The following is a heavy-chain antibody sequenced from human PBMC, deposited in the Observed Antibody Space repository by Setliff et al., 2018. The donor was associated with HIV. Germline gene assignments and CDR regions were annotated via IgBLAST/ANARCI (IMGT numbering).Heavy chain of an antibody. CDR1: GGSFSGYY. D-gene: IGHD6-13*01. Sequence: SETLSLTCAVYGGSFSGYYWSWIRQPPGKGLEWIGEINHSGSTNYNPSLKSRVTISVDTSKNQFSLKLSSVTAADTAVYYCTRAELQLPYYYYYYGMDVWGQGTTVTVSS. V-gene: IGHV4-34*01. CDR2: INHSGST. J-gene: IGHJ6*02. CDR3: TRAELQLPYYYYYYGMDV.